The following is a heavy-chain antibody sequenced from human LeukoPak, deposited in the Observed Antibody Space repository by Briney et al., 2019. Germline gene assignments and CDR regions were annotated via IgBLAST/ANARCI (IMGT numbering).Heavy chain of an antibody. J-gene: IGHJ4*02. D-gene: IGHD3-22*01. V-gene: IGHV1-46*01. CDR3: ARGRRCYYDSSGYPYYFDY. CDR1: GYTFTSYY. CDR2: INPSGGST. Sequence: GASVKVSCKASGYTFTSYYMHWVRQAPGQGLEWMGIINPSGGSTSYAQKFQGRVTMTRDTSTSTVYMELSSLRSEDTAVYYCARGRRCYYDSSGYPYYFDYWGQGTLVTVSS.